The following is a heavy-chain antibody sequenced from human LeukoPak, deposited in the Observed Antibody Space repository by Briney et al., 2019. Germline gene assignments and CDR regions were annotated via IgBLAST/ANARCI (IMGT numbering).Heavy chain of an antibody. CDR2: ISSSSSYI. D-gene: IGHD3-22*01. Sequence: GGSLRLSCAASGFTFSSYSMNWVRQAPGKGLEWVSSISSSSSYIYYADSVKGRFTISRDNAKNSLYLQTNSLRAEDTAVYYCARERYYDSSGYYENAFDIWGQGTMVTVSS. CDR3: ARERYYDSSGYYENAFDI. V-gene: IGHV3-21*01. CDR1: GFTFSSYS. J-gene: IGHJ3*02.